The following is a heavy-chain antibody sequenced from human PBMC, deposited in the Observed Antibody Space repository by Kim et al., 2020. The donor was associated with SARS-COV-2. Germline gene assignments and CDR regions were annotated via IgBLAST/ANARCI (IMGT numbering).Heavy chain of an antibody. J-gene: IGHJ2*01. V-gene: IGHV1-3*01. Sequence: QGRVTITRDTSASTAYMELSSLRSEDTAVYYCARKYCSGGSCYSEWYFDLWGRGTLVTVSS. D-gene: IGHD2-15*01. CDR3: ARKYCSGGSCYSEWYFDL.